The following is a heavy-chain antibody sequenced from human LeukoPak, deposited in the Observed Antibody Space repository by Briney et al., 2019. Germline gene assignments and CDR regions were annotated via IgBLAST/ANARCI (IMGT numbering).Heavy chain of an antibody. J-gene: IGHJ4*02. CDR1: GGSISSGSYY. V-gene: IGHV4-61*02. CDR2: IYTSGST. CDR3: ARVKAAAGVYYFDY. D-gene: IGHD6-13*01. Sequence: SQTLSLTCTVSGGSISSGSYYWSWIRQPAGKGLEWIGRIYTSGSTNYNPSLKSRVTISVDTSKNQFSLKLSSVTAADTAAYYCARVKAAAGVYYFDYWGQGTLVTVSS.